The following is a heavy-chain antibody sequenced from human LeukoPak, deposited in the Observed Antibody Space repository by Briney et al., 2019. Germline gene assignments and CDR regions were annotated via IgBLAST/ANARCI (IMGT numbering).Heavy chain of an antibody. CDR2: ISSSSSYI. Sequence: GGSLRLSCAASGFTFSSYSMNWVRQAPGKGLEWVSSISSSSSYIYYAESVKGRFTISRDNAKNSLYLQMNSLRAEDTAVYYCARVGRWLQLDYWGQGTLVTVSS. J-gene: IGHJ4*02. CDR3: ARVGRWLQLDY. D-gene: IGHD5-24*01. V-gene: IGHV3-21*01. CDR1: GFTFSSYS.